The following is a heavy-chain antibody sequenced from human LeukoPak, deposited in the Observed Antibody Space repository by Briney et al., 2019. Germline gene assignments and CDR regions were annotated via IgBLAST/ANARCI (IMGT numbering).Heavy chain of an antibody. CDR3: ARETPPSYYDSSRTAFDI. D-gene: IGHD3-22*01. J-gene: IGHJ3*02. CDR1: GFTFSSYW. CDR2: INSDGSST. V-gene: IGHV3-74*01. Sequence: PGGSLRLSCVASGFTFSSYWMHWVRQAPGKGLVWVSRINSDGSSTSYADSVKGRFTISRDNAKNTLYLQMNSLRAEDTAVYYCARETPPSYYDSSRTAFDIWGQGTMVTVSS.